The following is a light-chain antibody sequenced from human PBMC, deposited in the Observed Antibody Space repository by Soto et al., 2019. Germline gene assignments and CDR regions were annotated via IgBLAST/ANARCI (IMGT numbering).Light chain of an antibody. CDR2: SNN. Sequence: QSVLTQPPSVSGTPGQRVTISCSGSSSNLGTNTVNWYQQLPGTAPKVLIYSNNQRPSGVPDRFSGSKSGTSASLAISGLQSEDEADYYCAAWYDRLNEGVFGGGTKVTVL. CDR3: AAWYDRLNEGV. CDR1: SSNLGTNT. V-gene: IGLV1-44*01. J-gene: IGLJ2*01.